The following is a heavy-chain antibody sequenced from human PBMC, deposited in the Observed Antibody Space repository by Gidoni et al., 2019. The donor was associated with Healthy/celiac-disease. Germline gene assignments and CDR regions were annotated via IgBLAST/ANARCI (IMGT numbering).Heavy chain of an antibody. V-gene: IGHV1-8*01. CDR3: AREGGYNWNYENWFDP. CDR1: GYTFTSYD. Sequence: QVQLVQSGAEVKKPGASVKVSCKASGYTFTSYDINWVRQATGQGLEWMGWMNPNSGNTGYAQKFQGRVTMTRNTSISTAYMELSSLRSEDTAVYYCAREGGYNWNYENWFDPWGQGTLVTVSS. D-gene: IGHD1-7*01. J-gene: IGHJ5*02. CDR2: MNPNSGNT.